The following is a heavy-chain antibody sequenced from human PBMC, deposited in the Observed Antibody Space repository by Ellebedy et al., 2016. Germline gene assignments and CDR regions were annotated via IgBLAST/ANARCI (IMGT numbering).Heavy chain of an antibody. V-gene: IGHV3-53*01. CDR2: IFSDGNT. CDR1: GITFKTYA. CDR3: ARMSEYSSGNNWFDP. J-gene: IGHJ5*02. Sequence: GGSLRLSCEASGITFKTYAMTWVRQAPGKGLEWVSAIFSDGNTYYADSVKGRFTISRDNSKNTLYLQMNRLRAEDTAVYYCARMSEYSSGNNWFDPWGQGTLVTVSS. D-gene: IGHD5-18*01.